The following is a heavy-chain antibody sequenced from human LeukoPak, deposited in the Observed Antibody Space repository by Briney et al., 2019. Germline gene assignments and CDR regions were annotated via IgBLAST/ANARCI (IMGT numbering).Heavy chain of an antibody. D-gene: IGHD6-6*01. Sequence: SETLSLTCAVYGGSFSGYYWSWICQPPGKGLEWIGEINHSGSTNYNPSLKSRVTISVDTSKNQFSLKLSSVTAADTAVYYCARVLAARSGLNDYWGQGTLVTVSS. CDR1: GGSFSGYY. V-gene: IGHV4-34*01. CDR2: INHSGST. J-gene: IGHJ4*02. CDR3: ARVLAARSGLNDY.